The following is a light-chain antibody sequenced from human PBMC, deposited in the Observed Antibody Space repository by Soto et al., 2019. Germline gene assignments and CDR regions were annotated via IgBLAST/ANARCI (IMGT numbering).Light chain of an antibody. CDR1: QGISYD. J-gene: IGKJ1*01. CDR2: ASS. Sequence: AIGMTQSPSSLSASVGDRVTITCRASQGISYDLGLYQQKPGNAPKLLIYASSRLQSGVPSRFSCSGGGTDFTLIISSLQSEDFATHYCLQDYSYPCTSGQETKVEIK. CDR3: LQDYSYPCT. V-gene: IGKV1-6*01.